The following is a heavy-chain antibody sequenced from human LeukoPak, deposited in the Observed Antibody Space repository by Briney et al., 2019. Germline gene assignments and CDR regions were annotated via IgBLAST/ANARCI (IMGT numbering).Heavy chain of an antibody. D-gene: IGHD4-17*01. CDR2: THGSGGSA. V-gene: IGHV3-23*01. Sequence: PGGSLRLSCAASGFTFNSYAMSWVRQASGKGLEWVSGTHGSGGSAYYADSVKGRFTISRDNAKNSLYLQMNSLRAEDTALYYCAKDMGNYGDYPHFDYWGQGTLVTVSS. CDR3: AKDMGNYGDYPHFDY. J-gene: IGHJ4*02. CDR1: GFTFNSYA.